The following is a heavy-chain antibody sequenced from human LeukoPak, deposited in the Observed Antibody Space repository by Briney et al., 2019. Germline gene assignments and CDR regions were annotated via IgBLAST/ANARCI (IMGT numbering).Heavy chain of an antibody. D-gene: IGHD2-2*01. CDR1: GYTFTGYY. CDR2: INPNSGGT. Sequence: ASVKVSCKASGYTFTGYYMHWVRQAPGQGLEWMGWINPNSGGTNYAQKFQGRVTMTRDTSISTAYMELSRLRSDDTAVYYCARGIDGSTTSCYYDYWGQGTLVTVSS. V-gene: IGHV1-2*02. J-gene: IGHJ4*02. CDR3: ARGIDGSTTSCYYDY.